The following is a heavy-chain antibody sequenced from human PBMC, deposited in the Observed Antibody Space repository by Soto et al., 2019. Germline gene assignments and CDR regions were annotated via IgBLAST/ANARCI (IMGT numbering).Heavy chain of an antibody. CDR3: VTGVYEIGGYYYDVFDH. CDR1: GFTFSSYA. CDR2: ISSGGTNT. V-gene: IGHV3-23*01. D-gene: IGHD3-22*01. Sequence: EVQLLESGGDLIQPGGSLRLSCVASGFTFSSYALSWVRQAPGQGLEWVSGISSGGTNTYYTDSVKGRFTVSRDDFKKTLYLQLDSLRAEDTAIYYCVTGVYEIGGYYYDVFDHWGQGTRVTVS. J-gene: IGHJ4*02.